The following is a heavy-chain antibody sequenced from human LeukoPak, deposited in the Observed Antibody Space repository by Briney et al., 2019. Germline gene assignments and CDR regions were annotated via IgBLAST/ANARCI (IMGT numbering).Heavy chain of an antibody. J-gene: IGHJ3*02. CDR1: GGSTSSSSYY. Sequence: SETLFLTCTVSGGSTSSSSYYWGWIRQPPGKGLEWIGSIYYSGSTYYNPSLKSRVTMSVDTSKNQFSLKLSSVTAADTAVYYCARDLTIFGVVTPDAFDIWGQGTMVTVSS. V-gene: IGHV4-39*07. CDR2: IYYSGST. D-gene: IGHD3-3*01. CDR3: ARDLTIFGVVTPDAFDI.